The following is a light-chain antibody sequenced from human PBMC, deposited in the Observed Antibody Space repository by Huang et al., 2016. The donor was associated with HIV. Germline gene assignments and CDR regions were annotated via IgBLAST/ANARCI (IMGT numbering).Light chain of an antibody. CDR1: QSVNNY. CDR3: HQYGVFPYT. CDR2: KTS. Sequence: DIQMTQSPSTLSASVGDRVTITCRASQSVNNYLAWYQQKPGKAPKVLLFKTSTLEDGVPSKFSGSASGTEFTLTISSLQPDDFATYYCHQYGVFPYTFGQGTKLDIK. J-gene: IGKJ2*01. V-gene: IGKV1-5*03.